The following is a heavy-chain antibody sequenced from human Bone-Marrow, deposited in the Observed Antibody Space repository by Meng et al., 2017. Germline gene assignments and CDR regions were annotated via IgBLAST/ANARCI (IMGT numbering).Heavy chain of an antibody. Sequence: HLVQACAEVVKPAASSKVACNTSCYTFTSYGSNWVRQAPGQGREWMGWISAFNGNTNYAQKFQGRGTTTTETTTTTTDMELRSLRSDDTAVYYCARGVEGPTSWLDRWGQGTLVTVSS. J-gene: IGHJ5*02. CDR3: ARGVEGPTSWLDR. V-gene: IGHV1-18*04. CDR2: ISAFNGNT. D-gene: IGHD5-12*01. CDR1: CYTFTSYG.